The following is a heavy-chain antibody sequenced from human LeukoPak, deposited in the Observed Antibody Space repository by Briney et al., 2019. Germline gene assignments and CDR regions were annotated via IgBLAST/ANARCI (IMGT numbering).Heavy chain of an antibody. V-gene: IGHV1-8*01. CDR3: ASDGNSRGYFDY. Sequence: ASVKVSCKASGYTFTSYDINWVRQATGQGLEWMGWMNPNSGNTGYAQKFQGRVTMTRNTSISTAYMELSSLRSEDTAVYYCASDGNSRGYFDYWGQGTLVTVSS. D-gene: IGHD4-23*01. CDR1: GYTFTSYD. J-gene: IGHJ4*02. CDR2: MNPNSGNT.